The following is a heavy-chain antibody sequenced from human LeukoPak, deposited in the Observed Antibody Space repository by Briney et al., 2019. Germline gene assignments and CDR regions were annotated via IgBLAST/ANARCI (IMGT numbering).Heavy chain of an antibody. D-gene: IGHD2-15*01. J-gene: IGHJ5*02. CDR1: GGTFSSYA. V-gene: IGHV1-69*13. CDR2: IIPIFGTA. CDR3: AREQGGPGEGLGWFDP. Sequence: SVKVSCKASGGTFSSYAISWVRQAPGQGLEWMGGIIPIFGTANYAQKFQGRVTITADESTSTAYMELSSLRSEDTAVYYCAREQGGPGEGLGWFDPWGQGTLVTVSS.